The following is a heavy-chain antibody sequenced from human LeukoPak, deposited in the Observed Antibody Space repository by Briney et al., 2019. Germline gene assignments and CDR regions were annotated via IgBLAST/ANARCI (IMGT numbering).Heavy chain of an antibody. D-gene: IGHD6-13*01. V-gene: IGHV3-13*01. CDR2: IGTAGDT. Sequence: GGTLTLTCAASGFTFSSYDMHWIRQAPGKGLEWVSDIGTAGDTYYPASVKGRFTISIENAKNSLYLQMNSLRAGDTAVYYCARVPLIAAAGAYWYFDLCGRGALVTVSS. CDR3: ARVPLIAAAGAYWYFDL. CDR1: GFTFSSYD. J-gene: IGHJ2*01.